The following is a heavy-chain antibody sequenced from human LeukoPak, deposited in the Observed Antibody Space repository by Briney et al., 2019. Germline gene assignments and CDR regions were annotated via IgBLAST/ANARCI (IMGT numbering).Heavy chain of an antibody. Sequence: GRSLRLSCAASGFTFSSNYMNWGRQAPGKGLEWVSSISASGRSIYYADSVKGRFTTSRDNAKNSLYLQMNSLRVEDRAVYYCATMSGFDYWGQGTLVTVSS. CDR1: GFTFSSNY. V-gene: IGHV3-21*01. CDR2: ISASGRSI. CDR3: ATMSGFDY. J-gene: IGHJ4*01. D-gene: IGHD3-10*02.